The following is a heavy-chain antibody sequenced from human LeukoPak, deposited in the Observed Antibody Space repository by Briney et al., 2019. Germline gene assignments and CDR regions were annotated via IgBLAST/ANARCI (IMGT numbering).Heavy chain of an antibody. J-gene: IGHJ6*02. Sequence: PSQTLSLTCAVSGGSISSGGYSWSWIRQPPGKGLEWIGYIYHSGSTYYNPSLKSRVTISVDRSKNQFSLKLSSVTAADTAVYYCARGGYSGYDWNYYYYGMDVWGQGTTVAVSS. CDR1: GGSISSGGYS. V-gene: IGHV4-30-2*01. CDR3: ARGGYSGYDWNYYYYGMDV. D-gene: IGHD5-12*01. CDR2: IYHSGST.